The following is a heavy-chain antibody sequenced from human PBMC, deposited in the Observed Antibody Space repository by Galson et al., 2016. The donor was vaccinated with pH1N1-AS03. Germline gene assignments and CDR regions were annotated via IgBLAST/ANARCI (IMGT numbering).Heavy chain of an antibody. D-gene: IGHD1/OR15-1a*01. V-gene: IGHV4-59*08. J-gene: IGHJ4*02. CDR1: GGSIETFY. Sequence: ETLSLTCSVSGGSIETFYWSWIRQSPGKGLEWMGYSYYIGSPVFNPSLKSRVSMSLDTSNSQFSLWLTPLTAADPAVYFCARHDSRHWNIDFWGQGSLVTVSS. CDR2: SYYIGSP. CDR3: ARHDSRHWNIDF.